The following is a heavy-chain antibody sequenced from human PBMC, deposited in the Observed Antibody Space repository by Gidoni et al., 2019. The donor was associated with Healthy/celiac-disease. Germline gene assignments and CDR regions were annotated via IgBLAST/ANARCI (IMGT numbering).Heavy chain of an antibody. CDR1: GGSFSGYY. CDR3: ARNLPRGYYFDY. Sequence: QVQLQPWGAGLLKPSETLSLTCAVYGGSFSGYYWSWIRQPPGKGLEWIGEINHSGSTNYNPSLKSRVTISVDTSKNQFSLKLSSVTAADTAVYYCARNLPRGYYFDYWGQGTLVTVSS. J-gene: IGHJ4*02. V-gene: IGHV4-34*01. CDR2: INHSGST.